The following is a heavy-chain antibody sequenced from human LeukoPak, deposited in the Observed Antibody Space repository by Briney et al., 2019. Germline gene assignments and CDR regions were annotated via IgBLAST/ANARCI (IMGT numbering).Heavy chain of an antibody. CDR2: ISLADTA. Sequence: GGSLRLSCAASGFTFSSYTMNWVRQAPGKGLEWVSVISLADTAFYADSVKGRFTISRDNSKSTVHLQMNSLRAEDTAVYYCARERQGAFDIWGQGTTVTVSS. CDR3: ARERQGAFDI. V-gene: IGHV3-23*01. CDR1: GFTFSSYT. J-gene: IGHJ3*02.